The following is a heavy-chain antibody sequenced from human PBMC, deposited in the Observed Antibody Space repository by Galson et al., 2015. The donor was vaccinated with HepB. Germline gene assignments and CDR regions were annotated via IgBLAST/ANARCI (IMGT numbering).Heavy chain of an antibody. V-gene: IGHV3-48*01. D-gene: IGHD3-10*01. CDR3: ARVHFGSGSSSAYWYFDL. CDR1: GFTFSSYT. J-gene: IGHJ2*01. Sequence: SLRLSCAASGFTFSSYTMNWVRQAPGKGLESVSYISSTGTTMYYADSAKGRFTISRDNAQNSLYLQMNSLRGEDTAVYYFARVHFGSGSSSAYWYFDLWGRGALVTVSS. CDR2: ISSTGTTM.